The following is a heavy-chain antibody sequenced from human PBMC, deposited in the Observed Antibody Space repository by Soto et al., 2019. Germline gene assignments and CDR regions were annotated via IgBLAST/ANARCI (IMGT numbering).Heavy chain of an antibody. J-gene: IGHJ4*02. Sequence: EVQLLESGGGLVQPGGSLRLSCAASGFSFRNYAMSWVRQAPGKGLEWISTLTGSSSNIYYADCVKGRFAISRDNSRNTLNLQMNSLTAEDTALYYCAHGRGTYGLQTHDYWGKGTLVTVSS. D-gene: IGHD3-10*01. V-gene: IGHV3-23*01. CDR1: GFSFRNYA. CDR3: AHGRGTYGLQTHDY. CDR2: LTGSSSNI.